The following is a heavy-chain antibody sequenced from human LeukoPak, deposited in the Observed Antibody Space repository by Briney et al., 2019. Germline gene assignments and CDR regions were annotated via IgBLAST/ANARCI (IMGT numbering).Heavy chain of an antibody. V-gene: IGHV4-59*08. D-gene: IGHD6-19*01. CDR1: GGSISSYY. CDR3: ARWGIAVEV. CDR2: IYYSGST. J-gene: IGHJ4*02. Sequence: ASETLSLTCTVSGGSISSYYWSWIRQPPGKGLEWIGYIYYSGSTNYNPSLKSRVTISVDTSKNQFSLKLSSVTAADTAVYYCARWGIAVEVWGQGTLVTVSS.